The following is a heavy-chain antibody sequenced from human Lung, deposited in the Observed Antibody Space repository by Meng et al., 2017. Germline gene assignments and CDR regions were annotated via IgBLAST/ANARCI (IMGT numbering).Heavy chain of an antibody. CDR1: GGSSSSSNYY. J-gene: IGHJ2*01. Sequence: QVQLTESGPGLVHPSKPLALSCTVSGGSSSSSNYYWRWIRQPPGTRLEWSGHIYNSGSTYYTPSLKSRITISVDTSKNQFSLKLSSVTAADTAVYYCARGQKGYFDLWGRGTLVTVSS. CDR2: IYNSGST. CDR3: ARGQKGYFDL. V-gene: IGHV4-30-4*01.